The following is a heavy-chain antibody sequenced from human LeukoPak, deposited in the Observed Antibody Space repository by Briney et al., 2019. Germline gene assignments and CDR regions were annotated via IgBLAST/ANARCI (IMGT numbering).Heavy chain of an antibody. CDR1: GGSFRNYY. V-gene: IGHV4-59*01. CDR3: ASGIIVRANIRAFDS. CDR2: ILYSGAT. J-gene: IGHJ4*02. Sequence: SETLSLTCTVSGGSFRNYYWSWLRQPPGKSLEYIGYILYSGATNYNPSLQSRVRLSVDTSKNQFSLKVNTVTAADAAVYYCASGIIVRANIRAFDSWGLGTLVTVSS. D-gene: IGHD1-26*01.